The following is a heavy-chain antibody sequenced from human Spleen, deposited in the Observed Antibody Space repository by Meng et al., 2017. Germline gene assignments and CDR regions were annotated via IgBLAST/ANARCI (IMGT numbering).Heavy chain of an antibody. Sequence: QLELQEAGPGLVKPPETLSLTCTVSGGSISSSNYYWGWIRQPPEKGLEWIGSIYYSGSTYYNPSLKSRFSISVDTSKNQFSLNLTSVTAADTAVYYCARKMIGTGSFDYWGQGTLVTVSS. CDR2: IYYSGST. CDR1: GGSISSSNYY. CDR3: ARKMIGTGSFDY. V-gene: IGHV4-39*07. J-gene: IGHJ4*02. D-gene: IGHD3-10*01.